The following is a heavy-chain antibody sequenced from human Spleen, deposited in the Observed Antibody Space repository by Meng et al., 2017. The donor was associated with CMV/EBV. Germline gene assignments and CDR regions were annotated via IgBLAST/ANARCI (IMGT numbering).Heavy chain of an antibody. Sequence: GESLKISCVASGFTLSSFAMHWVRQAPGKGLEWVAVISYDGSNENYADSVKGRFTISRDSSKNTLYLQINSLRAEDTAVYYCARNNYFGSGSTPWDYYYYFYALDVWGQGTTVTVS. V-gene: IGHV3-30*04. CDR3: ARNNYFGSGSTPWDYYYYFYALDV. J-gene: IGHJ6*02. CDR2: ISYDGSNE. D-gene: IGHD3-10*01. CDR1: GFTLSSFA.